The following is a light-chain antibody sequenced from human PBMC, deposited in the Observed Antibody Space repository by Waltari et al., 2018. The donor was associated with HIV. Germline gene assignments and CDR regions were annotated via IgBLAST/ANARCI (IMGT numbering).Light chain of an antibody. Sequence: QSSLTQPRPMSGCTGQSAPIPCTGTSSVVGNYAYVSWYQQHPGKAPKLILYDVSERPSGVPDRFSGSKSGNTASLTISGLQVEDEAVYHCCSFAGSSTFVVFGGGTSLTVL. CDR2: DVS. J-gene: IGLJ2*01. CDR3: CSFAGSSTFVV. CDR1: SSVVGNYAY. V-gene: IGLV2-11*01.